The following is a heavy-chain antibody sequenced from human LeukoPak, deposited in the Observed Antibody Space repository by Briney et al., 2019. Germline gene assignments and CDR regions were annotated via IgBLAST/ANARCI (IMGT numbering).Heavy chain of an antibody. CDR3: ARGMRSSWYWDAFDI. J-gene: IGHJ3*02. V-gene: IGHV4-4*07. Sequence: SETLSLTCTVSGGSISSYYWSWIRQPAGKGLEWIGRIYTSGSTNYNPSLKSRVTMSVDTSKNQFSLKLSSVTAADTAVYYCARGMRSSWYWDAFDIWGQGTKVTVSS. D-gene: IGHD6-13*01. CDR2: IYTSGST. CDR1: GGSISSYY.